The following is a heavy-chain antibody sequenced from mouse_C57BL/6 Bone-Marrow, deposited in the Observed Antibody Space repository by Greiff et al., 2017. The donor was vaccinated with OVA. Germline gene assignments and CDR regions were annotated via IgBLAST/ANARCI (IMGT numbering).Heavy chain of an antibody. CDR1: GYTFTSYW. CDR2: IDPSDSYT. J-gene: IGHJ3*01. D-gene: IGHD1-1*01. V-gene: IGHV1-50*01. CDR3: ARSEYYGSSPRFAY. Sequence: QVQLQQSGAELVKPGASVKLSCKASGYTFTSYWMQWVKQRPGQGLEWIGEIDPSDSYTNYNQKFKGKATLTVDTSSSTAYMQLSSLTSEDSAVYYCARSEYYGSSPRFAYWGQGTLVTVSA.